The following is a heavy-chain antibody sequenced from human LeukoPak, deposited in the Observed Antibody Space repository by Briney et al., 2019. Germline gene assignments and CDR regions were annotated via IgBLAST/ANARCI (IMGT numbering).Heavy chain of an antibody. CDR2: IYYSGST. CDR3: ARWDSRGWRESDY. D-gene: IGHD6-19*01. Sequence: PSETQSLACTVSGGSISNYYWSWIRQPPGKGLEWIGYIYYSGSTNYNPSLKSRVTISVDTSKNQFSLKLSSVTAADTAVYYCARWDSRGWRESDYWGQANLVTVSS. J-gene: IGHJ4*02. CDR1: GGSISNYY. V-gene: IGHV4-59*01.